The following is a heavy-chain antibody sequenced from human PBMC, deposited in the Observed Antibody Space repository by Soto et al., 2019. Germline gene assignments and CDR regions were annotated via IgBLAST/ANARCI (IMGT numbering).Heavy chain of an antibody. Sequence: HVQLVESGGGVVQPGRSLRLSCAASGFTFSSYGMHWVRQAPGKGLEWVAVIWYDGRNKYYADPVKGRFTISRDNSKNTLYLQMNSLRAEDTAVYYCARGSGGRTGYYYYGMDVWGQGTTVTVSS. CDR1: GFTFSSYG. D-gene: IGHD2-15*01. CDR2: IWYDGRNK. CDR3: ARGSGGRTGYYYYGMDV. J-gene: IGHJ6*02. V-gene: IGHV3-33*01.